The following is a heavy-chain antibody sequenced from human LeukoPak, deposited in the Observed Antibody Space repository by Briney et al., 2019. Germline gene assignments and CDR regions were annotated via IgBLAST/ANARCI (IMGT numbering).Heavy chain of an antibody. V-gene: IGHV1-18*01. CDR2: ISAYNGNT. CDR1: GYTFTSYA. D-gene: IGHD3-10*01. Sequence: ASVKVSCKASGYTFTSYAMNWVRQAPGQGLEWMGWISAYNGNTNYAQKLQGRVTITADESTSTAYMELSSLRSEDTAVYYCARKWFGELSRNWFDPWGQGTLVTVSS. J-gene: IGHJ5*02. CDR3: ARKWFGELSRNWFDP.